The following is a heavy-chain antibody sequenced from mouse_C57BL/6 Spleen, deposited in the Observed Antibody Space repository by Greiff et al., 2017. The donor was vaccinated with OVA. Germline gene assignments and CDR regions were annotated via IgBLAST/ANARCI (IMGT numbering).Heavy chain of an antibody. CDR1: GFTFSSYA. J-gene: IGHJ3*01. CDR2: ISDGGSYT. CDR3: ARDRDGNPFAY. D-gene: IGHD2-1*01. V-gene: IGHV5-4*01. Sequence: EVKLMESGGGLVKPGGSLKLSCAASGFTFSSYAMSWVRQTPEKRLEWVATISDGGSYTYYPDNVKGRFTISRDNAKNNLYLQMSHLKSEDTAMYYCARDRDGNPFAYWGQGTLVTVSA.